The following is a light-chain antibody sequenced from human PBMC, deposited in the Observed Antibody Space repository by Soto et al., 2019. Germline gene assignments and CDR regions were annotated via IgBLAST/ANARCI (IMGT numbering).Light chain of an antibody. CDR1: QSVSSK. CDR2: GAS. CDR3: QQYNNRWT. V-gene: IGKV3-15*01. J-gene: IGKJ1*01. Sequence: EIVMTQSPATLSVSPGERVTLSCRASQSVSSKLAWYQQKPGQAPRLLIYGASTRATGIPARFSGSGSGTEFTLTISSLQSEDFVVYYCQQYNNRWTFGQGTKVEIK.